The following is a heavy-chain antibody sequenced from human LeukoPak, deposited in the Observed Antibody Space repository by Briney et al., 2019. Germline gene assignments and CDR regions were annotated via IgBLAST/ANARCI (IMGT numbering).Heavy chain of an antibody. CDR2: TNSDGSRT. V-gene: IGHV3-74*01. CDR3: ARDRGINMVRGVIDY. J-gene: IGHJ4*02. CDR1: GFTFSTYW. Sequence: PGRSLTLSCAASGFTFSTYWMHWVRQAPGKGLVWVSRTNSDGSRTDYADSVKGRFTIPRDNAENTLYLQMNSLRVEDTAVYYCARDRGINMVRGVIDYWGQRTLVTVSS. D-gene: IGHD3-10*01.